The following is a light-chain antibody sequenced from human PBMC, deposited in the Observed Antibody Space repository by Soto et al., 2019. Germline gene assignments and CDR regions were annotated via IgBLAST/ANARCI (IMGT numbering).Light chain of an antibody. J-gene: IGKJ5*01. Sequence: EIVLTQSPGTLSLSPGERATLSCRASQSVSSIYLAWYQQKPGQAPRLLIYGASSRATGIPDRFSGSGSGTDFTLTISRLEPEDFAVYYWQQFGTSPPSTFGQGTRLEIK. V-gene: IGKV3-20*01. CDR1: QSVSSIY. CDR3: QQFGTSPPST. CDR2: GAS.